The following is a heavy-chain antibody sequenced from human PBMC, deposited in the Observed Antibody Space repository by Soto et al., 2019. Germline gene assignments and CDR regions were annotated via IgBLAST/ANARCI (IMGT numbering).Heavy chain of an antibody. CDR3: ERDGDGYSSSWYGDDAFDI. CDR1: GGSISSSNW. Sequence: QVQLQESGPGLVKPSGTLSLTCAVSGGSISSSNWWSWVRQPPVKGLEWIGEIYHSGSTNYNPSLKSRVTISVDKSKNQFSLKLSSVTAADTAVYYCERDGDGYSSSWYGDDAFDIWGQGTMVTVSS. CDR2: IYHSGST. D-gene: IGHD6-13*01. V-gene: IGHV4-4*02. J-gene: IGHJ3*02.